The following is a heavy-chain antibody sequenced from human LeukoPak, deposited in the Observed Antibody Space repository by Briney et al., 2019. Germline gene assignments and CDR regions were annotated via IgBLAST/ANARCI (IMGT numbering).Heavy chain of an antibody. CDR2: INHSGST. CDR1: GGSFSGYY. V-gene: IGHV4-34*01. CDR3: ARDSSWLVRYYFDY. Sequence: SETLSLTCAVYGGSFSGYYWSWIRQPPGKGLEWIGEINHSGSTNYNPSLKSRVTISVDTSKNQFSLKLSSVTAADTAVYYCARDSSWLVRYYFDYLGQGTLVTVSS. J-gene: IGHJ4*02. D-gene: IGHD6-19*01.